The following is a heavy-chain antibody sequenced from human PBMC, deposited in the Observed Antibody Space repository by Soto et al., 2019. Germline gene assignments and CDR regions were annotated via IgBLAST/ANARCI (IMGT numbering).Heavy chain of an antibody. J-gene: IGHJ6*02. V-gene: IGHV1-69*13. CDR3: ARSRAAAPPRVGMDV. Sequence: SVKVSCKASGGTFSKYAISWVRQAPGQGLEWMGGIIPFFQTPNYAQKYQGRVTITADESTTTAYMEMRSLRSEDTAVYYCARSRAAAPPRVGMDVWGQGTTVTVS. CDR2: IIPFFQTP. D-gene: IGHD6-13*01. CDR1: GGTFSKYA.